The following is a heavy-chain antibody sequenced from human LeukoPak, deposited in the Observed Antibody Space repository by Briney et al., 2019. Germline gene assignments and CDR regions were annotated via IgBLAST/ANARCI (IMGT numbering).Heavy chain of an antibody. Sequence: GGSLRLSCAASGFTFSSYAMSWVRQAPGKGLEWVSAISGSGGSTYYADSVKGRFTISRDNSKNTLYLQMNSLRAEDTAVYYCAKEWSSYYYGSGVIGGFDYWGQGTLVTVSS. CDR2: ISGSGGST. V-gene: IGHV3-23*01. D-gene: IGHD3-10*01. CDR3: AKEWSSYYYGSGVIGGFDY. J-gene: IGHJ4*02. CDR1: GFTFSSYA.